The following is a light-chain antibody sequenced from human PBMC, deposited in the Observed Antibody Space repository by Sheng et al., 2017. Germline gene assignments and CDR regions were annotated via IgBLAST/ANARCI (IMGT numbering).Light chain of an antibody. V-gene: IGKV1-17*03. CDR1: QGISNY. CDR3: QQSHTSPLLS. Sequence: DIQLTQSPSATSASVGDRVTITCRASQGISNYLAWFQQQPGKVPKRLIYAASILESGVPSRFSGSGSGTGFTLIISSLQPEDAATYYCQQSHTSPLLSFGGGTKVEI. CDR2: AAS. J-gene: IGKJ4*01.